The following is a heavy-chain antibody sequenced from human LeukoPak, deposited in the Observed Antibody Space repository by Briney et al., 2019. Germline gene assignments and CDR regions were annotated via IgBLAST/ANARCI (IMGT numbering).Heavy chain of an antibody. CDR1: GYTLTELS. D-gene: IGHD3-22*01. V-gene: IGHV1-24*01. CDR2: FDPEDGET. CDR3: ATIPGWGYYDSSAG. J-gene: IGHJ4*02. Sequence: ASVTVSRKVSGYTLTELSMHWVRQAPGKGLEWMGGFDPEDGETIYAQKCKGTVTMTEDTSTDTAYMELSRLRPEDTAVYYCATIPGWGYYDSSAGGGQGTLVTVSS.